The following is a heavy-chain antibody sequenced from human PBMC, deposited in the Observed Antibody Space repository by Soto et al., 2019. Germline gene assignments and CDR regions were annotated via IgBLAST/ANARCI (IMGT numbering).Heavy chain of an antibody. CDR1: GFTFTSYS. J-gene: IGHJ4*02. Sequence: GGALRLSCAASGFTFTSYSMSWGRQAPGKGLEWVAVISDTGSSTDYADSVKGRFTISRDNSKNTLYLQMNSLRAEDTAVYYCANHFSFWSDCFAYWGQGTLVSVSS. D-gene: IGHD3-3*01. CDR3: ANHFSFWSDCFAY. V-gene: IGHV3-23*01. CDR2: ISDTGSST.